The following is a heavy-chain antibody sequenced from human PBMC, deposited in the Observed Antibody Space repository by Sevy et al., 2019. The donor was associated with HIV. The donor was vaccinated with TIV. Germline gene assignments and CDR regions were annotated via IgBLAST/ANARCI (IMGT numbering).Heavy chain of an antibody. Sequence: SETLSLTCTVPGGSISSSDYYWSWIRQPPGKGLEWIGYISYSGNTYYSPSLKSRVTISGDTSQNQFSLKLSSVTAADTAVYYCAGRLYGDHSDAFDIRGQGTVVTVSS. J-gene: IGHJ3*02. CDR2: ISYSGNT. CDR1: GGSISSSDYY. CDR3: AGRLYGDHSDAFDI. V-gene: IGHV4-30-4*01. D-gene: IGHD4-17*01.